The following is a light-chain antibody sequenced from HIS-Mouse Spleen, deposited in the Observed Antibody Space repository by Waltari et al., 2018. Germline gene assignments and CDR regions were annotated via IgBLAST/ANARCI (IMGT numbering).Light chain of an antibody. V-gene: IGLV2-23*01. CDR1: SSDVGSYNL. CDR3: CSYAGSSTWV. J-gene: IGLJ3*02. CDR2: EGS. Sequence: QSALTQPASVSGSPGQSITISCTGTSSDVGSYNLVSWYQQHPGKAPKPMLYEGSKRASGVSNRFSGSKSGNTASLTISGLQAEDEADYYCCSYAGSSTWVFGGGTKLTVL.